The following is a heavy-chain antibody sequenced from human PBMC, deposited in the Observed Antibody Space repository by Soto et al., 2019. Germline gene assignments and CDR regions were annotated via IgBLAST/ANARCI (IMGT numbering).Heavy chain of an antibody. J-gene: IGHJ6*02. CDR3: ARVRRSRVVVVDPDYYGMVV. CDR1: GGSISSYY. V-gene: IGHV4-59*08. Sequence: PSETLSLTCTVSGGSISSYYWSWIRQPPGKGLEWIGYIYYSGSTNYNPSLKSRVTISVDTSKNQFSLKLSSVTAADTAVYYCARVRRSRVVVVDPDYYGMVVWGQGITVNVSS. D-gene: IGHD2-2*01. CDR2: IYYSGST.